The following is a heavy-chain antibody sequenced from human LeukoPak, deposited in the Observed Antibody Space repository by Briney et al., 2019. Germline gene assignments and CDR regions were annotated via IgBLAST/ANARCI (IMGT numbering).Heavy chain of an antibody. V-gene: IGHV4-59*01. D-gene: IGHD3-10*01. CDR1: GGSISSYY. CDR2: IYYSGST. J-gene: IGHJ5*02. CDR3: ARASYYSPWELNWFDP. Sequence: SETLSLTCTVSGGSISSYYWSWIRQPPGKGLEWIGYIYYSGSTNYNPPLKSRVTISVDTSKNQFSLKLSSVTAADTAVYYCARASYYSPWELNWFDPWGQGTLVTVSS.